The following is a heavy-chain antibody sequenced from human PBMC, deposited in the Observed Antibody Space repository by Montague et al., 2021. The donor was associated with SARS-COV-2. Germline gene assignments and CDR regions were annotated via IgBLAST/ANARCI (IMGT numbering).Heavy chain of an antibody. V-gene: IGHV3-23*01. Sequence: SQRLSCAASGFTFTNYGMSWVRQAPGKGLEWVSLISDSGDNTHYADSVKGRFTISRDNSKNTVLLQMNNLRAEDTAVYYCAKSTHYYVSGTYYNTYYFDQWGQGILVTVSS. CDR1: GFTFTNYG. CDR2: ISDSGDNT. CDR3: AKSTHYYVSGTYYNTYYFDQ. D-gene: IGHD3-10*01. J-gene: IGHJ4*02.